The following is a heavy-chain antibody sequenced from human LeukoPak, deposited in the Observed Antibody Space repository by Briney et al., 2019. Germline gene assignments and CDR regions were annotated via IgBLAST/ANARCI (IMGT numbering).Heavy chain of an antibody. CDR1: GGSFSGYY. J-gene: IGHJ5*02. V-gene: IGHV4-34*01. CDR2: INHSGST. D-gene: IGHD5-12*01. Sequence: PSETLSLTCAVYGGSFSGYYRSWIRRPPGKGLEWIGEINHSGSTNYNPSLKSRVTISVDTSKNQFSLKLSSVTAADTAVYYCARVIRYGATTLARNWFDPWGQGTLVTVSS. CDR3: ARVIRYGATTLARNWFDP.